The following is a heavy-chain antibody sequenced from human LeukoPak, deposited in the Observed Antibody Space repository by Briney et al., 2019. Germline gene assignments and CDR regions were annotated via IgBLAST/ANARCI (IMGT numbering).Heavy chain of an antibody. D-gene: IGHD6-13*01. CDR2: ISGSGGST. Sequence: PGGSLRLSCAASGFTVSSNYMSWVRQAPGKGLEWVSAISGSGGSTYYADSVKGRFTISRDNSKNTLYLQMNSLRAEDTAVYYCAKETGIAAAYDYWGQGTLVTVSS. V-gene: IGHV3-23*01. J-gene: IGHJ4*02. CDR1: GFTVSSNY. CDR3: AKETGIAAAYDY.